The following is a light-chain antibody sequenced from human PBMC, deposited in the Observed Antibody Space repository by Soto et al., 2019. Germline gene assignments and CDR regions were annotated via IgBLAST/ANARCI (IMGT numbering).Light chain of an antibody. J-gene: IGKJ5*01. CDR1: QSVSNY. V-gene: IGKV3-11*02. Sequence: EIVLTQSPATLSLSPGERATLSCRASQSVSNYVAWYQQRPGQAPRLLIYDASKRATDTPARFSGSGSGRDFTLTISSLEHEDFALYHCQQRSHWPAITFGQGTRLEIK. CDR3: QQRSHWPAIT. CDR2: DAS.